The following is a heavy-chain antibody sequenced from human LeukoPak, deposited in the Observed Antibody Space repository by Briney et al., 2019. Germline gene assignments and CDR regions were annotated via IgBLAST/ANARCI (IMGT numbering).Heavy chain of an antibody. CDR3: ARDSRGRDGYKHFDY. CDR1: GFTFSSYS. J-gene: IGHJ4*02. Sequence: GSLRLSCVVSGFTFSSYSMNWVRQAPGKGLEWVSSISSSSSYIYYADSVKGRFTISRDNAKNSLYLQMNSLRAEDTAVYYCARDSRGRDGYKHFDYWGQGTLVTVSS. V-gene: IGHV3-21*01. D-gene: IGHD5-24*01. CDR2: ISSSSSYI.